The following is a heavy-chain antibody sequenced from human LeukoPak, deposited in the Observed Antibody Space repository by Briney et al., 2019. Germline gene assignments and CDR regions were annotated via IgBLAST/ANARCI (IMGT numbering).Heavy chain of an antibody. CDR3: ARDRDTTVVTRYYFDY. V-gene: IGHV3-33*08. CDR1: GFTFSSYG. CDR2: IWYDGSNK. Sequence: GRSLRLSCAASGFTFSSYGMHWVRQAPGKGLEWVAVIWYDGSNKYYADSVKGRFTISRDNSKNTLYLQMNSLRAEDTAVYYCARDRDTTVVTRYYFDYWGQGTLVTVSS. J-gene: IGHJ4*02. D-gene: IGHD4-23*01.